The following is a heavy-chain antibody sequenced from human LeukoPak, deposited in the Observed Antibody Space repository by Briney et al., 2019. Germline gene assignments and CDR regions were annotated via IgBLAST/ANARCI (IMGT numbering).Heavy chain of an antibody. CDR2: VHDGDST. V-gene: IGHV3-53*01. J-gene: IGHJ4*02. Sequence: PGGSLRLSCAASGFTFNSYTMNWVRQAPGRGLEWVSMVHDGDSTYYADSVKGRFTISRDISKNTLYLQMNNLRAEDTAVYYCANRGFWGQGTLVTVSS. CDR3: ANRGF. CDR1: GFTFNSYT.